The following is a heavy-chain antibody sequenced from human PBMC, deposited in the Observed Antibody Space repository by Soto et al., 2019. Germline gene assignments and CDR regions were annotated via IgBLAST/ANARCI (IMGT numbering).Heavy chain of an antibody. CDR1: GGIFSSYA. CDR3: ARVGGIGAPPGTDY. CDR2: VIPILGQA. J-gene: IGHJ4*02. Sequence: SVKVSCKASGGIFSSYAISWLRQAPGQGLEWMGAVIPILGQAYYAQDLQDRVSITADESTRTTYMELSSLRSEDTAVYFCARVGGIGAPPGTDYWGQGTLVTVSS. D-gene: IGHD6-6*01. V-gene: IGHV1-69*13.